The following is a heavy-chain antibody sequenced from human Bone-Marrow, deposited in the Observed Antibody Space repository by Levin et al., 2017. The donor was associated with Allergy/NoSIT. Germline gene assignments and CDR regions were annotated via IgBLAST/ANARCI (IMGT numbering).Heavy chain of an antibody. CDR3: ARFFTDYDLLTAYYPDS. CDR1: GYTFITHG. CDR2: INPYNGNS. Sequence: VKVSCKASGYTFITHGISWVRQAPGQGLEWMGWINPYNGNSKYAQNLQGRVTMTTDTSTSTAYLELRSLRSDDTAVYYCARFFTDYDLLTAYYPDSWGQGTLVTVSS. D-gene: IGHD3-9*01. J-gene: IGHJ4*02. V-gene: IGHV1-18*04.